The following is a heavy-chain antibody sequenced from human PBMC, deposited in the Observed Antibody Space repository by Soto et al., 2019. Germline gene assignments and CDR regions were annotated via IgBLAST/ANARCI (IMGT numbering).Heavy chain of an antibody. V-gene: IGHV3-21*01. CDR2: ISSSSRDI. Sequence: GGSLRLSCAASGFIFSTYTINWVRQAPGKGLEWVASISSSSRDIFYPDSVKARFTISRDNANSSVDLQMNSLGVGDTAIYYCARGSWGGDGIDVWGQGTTVTVSS. CDR3: ARGSWGGDGIDV. J-gene: IGHJ6*02. CDR1: GFIFSTYT. D-gene: IGHD3-16*01.